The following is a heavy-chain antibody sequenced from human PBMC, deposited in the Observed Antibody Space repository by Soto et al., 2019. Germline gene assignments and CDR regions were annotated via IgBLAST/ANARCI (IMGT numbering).Heavy chain of an antibody. J-gene: IGHJ5*02. D-gene: IGHD5-12*01. Sequence: NPSETLSLTCTVSGGSISSGGYYWSWIRQHPGKGLEWIGYIYYSGSTYYNPSLKSRVTISVDTSKNQFSLKLSSVTAADTAVYYCARLPIVATIPWFDPWGQGTLVTVSS. CDR1: GGSISSGGYY. CDR2: IYYSGST. V-gene: IGHV4-39*01. CDR3: ARLPIVATIPWFDP.